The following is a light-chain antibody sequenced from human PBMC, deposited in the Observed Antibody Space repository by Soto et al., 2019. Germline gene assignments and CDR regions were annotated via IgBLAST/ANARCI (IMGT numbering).Light chain of an antibody. V-gene: IGLV1-44*01. CDR3: ATWDDSRNGPI. Sequence: QSVLIQAPSASGTPGQRVTISCSGGGSNIGSNTVNWYQHVPGTAPKLLIFSNDRRPSGFPDRFSGSKSGTSASLAISGLQSDDEAEYHCATWDDSRNGPIFGGGTKLTVL. CDR1: GSNIGSNT. J-gene: IGLJ2*01. CDR2: SND.